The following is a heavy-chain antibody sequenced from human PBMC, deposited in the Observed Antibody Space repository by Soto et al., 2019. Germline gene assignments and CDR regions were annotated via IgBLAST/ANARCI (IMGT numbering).Heavy chain of an antibody. D-gene: IGHD3-3*02. CDR1: GYTFTSYY. CDR3: ARGHFWSGYYKGFSWFDP. V-gene: IGHV1-46*03. J-gene: IGHJ5*02. Sequence: ASVKVSCKASGYTFTSYYMHSVRQAPGQGLEWMGIINPSGGSTSYAQKFQGRVTMTRDTSTSTVYMELSSLRSEDTAVYYCARGHFWSGYYKGFSWFDPWGQGTLVTVSS. CDR2: INPSGGST.